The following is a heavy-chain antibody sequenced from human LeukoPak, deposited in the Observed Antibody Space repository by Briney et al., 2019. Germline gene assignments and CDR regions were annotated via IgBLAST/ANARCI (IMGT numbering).Heavy chain of an antibody. D-gene: IGHD3-10*01. CDR3: AKDPDYYGSGTFDY. J-gene: IGHJ4*02. V-gene: IGHV3-23*01. Sequence: GGSLRLSCAASGISFSSYAMRWVRQAAGKGLEWVIGISGSGGSTYHADSVKGRFTIARDNSKNTLYLQMNSLRAEDTAVYYCAKDPDYYGSGTFDYWGQGTLVTVSS. CDR1: GISFSSYA. CDR2: ISGSGGST.